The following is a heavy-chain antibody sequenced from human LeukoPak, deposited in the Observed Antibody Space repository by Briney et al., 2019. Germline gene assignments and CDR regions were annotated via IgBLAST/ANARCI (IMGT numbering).Heavy chain of an antibody. CDR3: AREPDITLLRGVSLKFDS. CDR2: ISSCANFL. V-gene: IGHV3-21*01. CDR1: GFSLTSYT. D-gene: IGHD3-10*01. J-gene: IGHJ4*02. Sequence: GGSLRLSCTPSGFSLTSYTMNWVRQARGKGLEWVSSISSCANFLFYAESVKGRFTISRDNAKNSLYLQMNSLRDEDTAVYFCAREPDITLLRGVSLKFDSWGQGALVTVSS.